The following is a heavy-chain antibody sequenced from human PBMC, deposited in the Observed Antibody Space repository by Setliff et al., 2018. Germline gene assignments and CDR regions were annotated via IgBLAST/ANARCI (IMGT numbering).Heavy chain of an antibody. CDR2: IYYSGST. Sequence: SETLSLTCKVSGASINSGTYYWGWIRQPPGKGLEWIGSIYYSGSTYYNPSLKSRVTISVDTSKTQFSLKLSSVTAADTAVYYCARSEYAAFYFDYWGQGTLVTVSS. D-gene: IGHD6-13*01. CDR3: ARSEYAAFYFDY. CDR1: GASINSGTYY. J-gene: IGHJ4*02. V-gene: IGHV4-39*07.